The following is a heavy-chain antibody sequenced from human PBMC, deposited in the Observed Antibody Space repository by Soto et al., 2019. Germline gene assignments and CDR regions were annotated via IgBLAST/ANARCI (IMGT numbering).Heavy chain of an antibody. CDR1: GGSISSSSYY. Sequence: QLQLQESGPGLVKPSETLSLTCTVSGGSISSSSYYWGWIRQPPGKGLEWIGSIYYSGSTYYNPPLKSRVTIPVDTSKNQFALKLNSVTAADTAVYYCARSTTGTTGPSALRYWGQGTLVTVSS. D-gene: IGHD1-1*01. J-gene: IGHJ4*02. CDR3: ARSTTGTTGPSALRY. CDR2: IYYSGST. V-gene: IGHV4-39*01.